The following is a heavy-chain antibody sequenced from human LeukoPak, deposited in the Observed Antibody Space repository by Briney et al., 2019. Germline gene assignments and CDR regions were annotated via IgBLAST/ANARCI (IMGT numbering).Heavy chain of an antibody. Sequence: PGGSLRLSCAASGFTVSSNYMSWVRQAPGKGLEWGSVIYSGGSTYSADSVKGRFTISRHNSKNTLYLQMNSLRAEDTAVYYCAKSRSLTGYHDAFDIWGQGTMVTVSS. J-gene: IGHJ3*02. CDR2: IYSGGST. V-gene: IGHV3-53*04. D-gene: IGHD3-9*01. CDR1: GFTVSSNY. CDR3: AKSRSLTGYHDAFDI.